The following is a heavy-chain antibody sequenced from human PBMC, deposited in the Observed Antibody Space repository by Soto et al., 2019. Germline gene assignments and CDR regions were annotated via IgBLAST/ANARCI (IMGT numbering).Heavy chain of an antibody. Sequence: GGSLRLSCAASGFPFNNAWINWVRQVPGKGLEWVGRVKSKADCGSGDYAAPVKGRFVVSRDDLKDIVYLQMNSLKIEDTGVYYCTTDSRTTLPEIRFDYWGHGTQVTVSS. J-gene: IGHJ4*01. D-gene: IGHD1-26*01. CDR2: VKSKADCGSG. CDR1: GFPFNNAW. CDR3: TTDSRTTLPEIRFDY. V-gene: IGHV3-15*07.